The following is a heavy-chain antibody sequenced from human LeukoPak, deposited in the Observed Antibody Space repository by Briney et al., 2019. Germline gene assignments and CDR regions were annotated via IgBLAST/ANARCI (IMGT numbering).Heavy chain of an antibody. Sequence: PGRSLRLSCAASGFTFRSYAMHWVRQAPGKGLEWVAVISYDGSNKYYADSVKGRFTISRDNSKNTLYLQMNSLRAEDTAVYYCARVTSNYYDSSGYYYWGQGTLVTVSS. D-gene: IGHD3-22*01. CDR3: ARVTSNYYDSSGYYY. V-gene: IGHV3-30-3*01. CDR2: ISYDGSNK. J-gene: IGHJ4*02. CDR1: GFTFRSYA.